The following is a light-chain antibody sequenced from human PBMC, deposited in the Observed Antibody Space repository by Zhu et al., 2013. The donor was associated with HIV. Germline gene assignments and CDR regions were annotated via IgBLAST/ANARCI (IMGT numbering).Light chain of an antibody. CDR1: QYVSSY. J-gene: IGKJ4*01. Sequence: DIQLTQSPSFLSASVGDRVTITCRASQYVSSYLAWYQQIPGKAPKLLIYAASTLQSGVPSRFSGSGSGTEFTLTISSLQPEDFAVYYCQQLKSYPLTFGGGTKVEIK. CDR3: QQLKSYPLT. CDR2: AAS. V-gene: IGKV1-9*01.